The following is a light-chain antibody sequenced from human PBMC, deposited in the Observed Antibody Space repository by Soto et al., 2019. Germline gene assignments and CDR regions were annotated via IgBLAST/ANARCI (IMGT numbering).Light chain of an antibody. V-gene: IGLV1-51*01. CDR1: TSNIGNNY. Sequence: QSVLTQPPSVSPAPGQQVTISCSGETSNIGNNYVSWYQQLPGTAPKLLIYDTNNRPSGIPDRFSGSKSGTSATLGITGLQTGDEAVYYCGAWDSSLSGVLFGGGTKLTVL. J-gene: IGLJ2*01. CDR2: DTN. CDR3: GAWDSSLSGVL.